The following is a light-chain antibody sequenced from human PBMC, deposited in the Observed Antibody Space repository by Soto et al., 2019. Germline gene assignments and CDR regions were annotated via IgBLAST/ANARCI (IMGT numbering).Light chain of an antibody. CDR3: QQFNIYPLT. Sequence: DIQLTQSPSFLSASVGDRVTITCRASQGIKDFLAWYQQKPGKAPKLLIYDASTLQAGVPTRFSDFASGTEFTLTINNLQPADSATYDCQQFNIYPLTFGGGTKVEIK. V-gene: IGKV1-9*01. CDR1: QGIKDF. CDR2: DAS. J-gene: IGKJ4*01.